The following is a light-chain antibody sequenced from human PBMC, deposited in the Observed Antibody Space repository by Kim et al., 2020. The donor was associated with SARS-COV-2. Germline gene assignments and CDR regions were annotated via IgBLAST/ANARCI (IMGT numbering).Light chain of an antibody. Sequence: DIQMTQSPSSLFASVGDRVTITCQASQNINKYLNWYQQKPGRAPKLLIYDASNLQTGVPTRFSGRGSGTDFSFTISSLQPEDVATYYCQEYDNLPALTFGGGTKVDIK. CDR3: QEYDNLPALT. V-gene: IGKV1-33*01. J-gene: IGKJ4*01. CDR2: DAS. CDR1: QNINKY.